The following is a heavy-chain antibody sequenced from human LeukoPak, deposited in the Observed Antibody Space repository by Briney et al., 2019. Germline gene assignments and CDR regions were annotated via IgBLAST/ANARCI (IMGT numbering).Heavy chain of an antibody. CDR1: GGSISSYY. CDR2: IYYSGST. Sequence: SETLSLTCTVSGGSISSYYWSWIRQPPGKGLEWIGYIYYSGSTKYNPSLKSRVTISVDTSKNQFSLKLSSVNAADTAVYYCARYRGKTTVSSLDWFDPWGQGTLVTVSS. CDR3: ARYRGKTTVSSLDWFDP. D-gene: IGHD4-11*01. J-gene: IGHJ5*02. V-gene: IGHV4-59*01.